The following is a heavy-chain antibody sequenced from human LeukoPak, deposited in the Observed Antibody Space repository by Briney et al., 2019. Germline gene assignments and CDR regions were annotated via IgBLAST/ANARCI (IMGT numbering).Heavy chain of an antibody. CDR1: GFTFDDYA. J-gene: IGHJ6*03. CDR3: AGGSSSWYDYYYMDV. Sequence: GGSLRLSCAASGFTFDDYAMHWVRQAPGKGLEGFSGISWNSGSIGYADSVKGRFTISRDNAKNSLYLQMNSLRAEDTALYYCAGGSSSWYDYYYMDVWGKGTTVTVSS. CDR2: ISWNSGSI. V-gene: IGHV3-9*01. D-gene: IGHD6-13*01.